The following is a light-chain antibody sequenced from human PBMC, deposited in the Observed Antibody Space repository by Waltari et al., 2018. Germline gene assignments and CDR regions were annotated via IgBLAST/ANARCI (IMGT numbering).Light chain of an antibody. CDR3: CSYAGRSTLEV. CDR2: EVS. CDR1: SSDVGSYNL. V-gene: IGLV2-23*02. J-gene: IGLJ1*01. Sequence: QSALTQPASVSGSPGPSNTISCTGTSSDVGSYNLVSWYQQHPGKAPKLMIFEVSKRPSGVSNRFSGSKSGNTASLTISGLQAEDEADYYCCSYAGRSTLEVFGTGTKVTVL.